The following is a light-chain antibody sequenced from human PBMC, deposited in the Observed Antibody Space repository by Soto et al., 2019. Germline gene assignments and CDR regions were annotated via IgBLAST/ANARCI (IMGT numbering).Light chain of an antibody. CDR3: QSYDDSLSVHYV. CDR1: SSNIGSTYD. V-gene: IGLV1-40*01. Sequence: VLTQPPSMSGAPGQRVTISCTGSSSNIGSTYDVQWYQQLPGTAPKLLIHGNTDRPSGVPDRFSGSKSGTSASLAITGLQADDEADYYCQSYDDSLSVHYVFGTGTKVTVL. J-gene: IGLJ1*01. CDR2: GNT.